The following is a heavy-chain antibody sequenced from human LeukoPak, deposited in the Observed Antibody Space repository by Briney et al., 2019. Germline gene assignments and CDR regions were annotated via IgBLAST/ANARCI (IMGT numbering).Heavy chain of an antibody. J-gene: IGHJ4*02. V-gene: IGHV3-30-3*01. Sequence: PGGSLRLSCAASGFTFSSYAMHWVRQAPGKGLEWVAVISYDGSNKYYADSVKGRFTISRDNSKNTLYLQMNSLRAEDTAVYYCARVSGATRGTTFDYWGQGTLVTVSS. CDR2: ISYDGSNK. CDR3: ARVSGATRGTTFDY. D-gene: IGHD1-14*01. CDR1: GFTFSSYA.